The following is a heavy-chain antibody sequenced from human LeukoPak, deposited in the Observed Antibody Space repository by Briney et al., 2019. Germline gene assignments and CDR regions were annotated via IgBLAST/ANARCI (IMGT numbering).Heavy chain of an antibody. J-gene: IGHJ4*02. CDR1: GFTFSSYV. D-gene: IGHD1-1*01. V-gene: IGHV3-23*01. Sequence: AGGPLRLSCAASGFTFSSYVMSWVRQSPGRGLEWVPTISASGDSKYYADSVKGRFTISRDNSKNTLHLQMNSLRVEDTAVYYCATRGTTGTKYLEYWGQGTLVTVSS. CDR2: ISASGDSK. CDR3: ATRGTTGTKYLEY.